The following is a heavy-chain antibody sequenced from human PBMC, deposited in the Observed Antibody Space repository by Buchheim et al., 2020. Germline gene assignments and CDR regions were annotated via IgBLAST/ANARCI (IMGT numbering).Heavy chain of an antibody. V-gene: IGHV3-30-3*01. Sequence: QVQLVESGGGVVQPGRSLRLSCVASGFTFSSYAMHWVRQAPGKGLEWVAVISYDGSNKYYADSVKGRFTISRDNSKNTLYLQMNSLRAEDTAVYYCARGSIAAADFGYWGQGTL. CDR2: ISYDGSNK. J-gene: IGHJ4*02. D-gene: IGHD6-13*01. CDR3: ARGSIAAADFGY. CDR1: GFTFSSYA.